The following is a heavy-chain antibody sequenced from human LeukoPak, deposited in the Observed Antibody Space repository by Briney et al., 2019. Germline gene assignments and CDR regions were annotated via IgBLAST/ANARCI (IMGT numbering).Heavy chain of an antibody. CDR1: GGSISSSSYY. Sequence: SETLSLTCTVSGGSISSSSYYWGWIRQPPGKGLEWIGSIYYSGSTYYNPSLKSRVTISVDTSKNQFSLKLSSVTAADTAVYYCARPSSSGYYFGPFDIRGQGTMVTVSS. J-gene: IGHJ3*02. V-gene: IGHV4-39*01. CDR3: ARPSSSGYYFGPFDI. D-gene: IGHD3-22*01. CDR2: IYYSGST.